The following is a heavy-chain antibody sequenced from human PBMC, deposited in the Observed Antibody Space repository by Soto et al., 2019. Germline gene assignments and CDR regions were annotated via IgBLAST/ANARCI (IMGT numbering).Heavy chain of an antibody. Sequence: QVQLVQSGAEVKKPGSSVKVSCKASGGTFSSYAISWVRQAPGQGLEWMGGFIPIFSTANYAQKFQGRVTITAEEDTNTAYMELSSLRSEDTAVYYCARSFSSSGWRQWGMDVWGQGTTVTVSS. D-gene: IGHD6-19*01. J-gene: IGHJ6*01. CDR2: FIPIFSTA. V-gene: IGHV1-69*01. CDR3: ARSFSSSGWRQWGMDV. CDR1: GGTFSSYA.